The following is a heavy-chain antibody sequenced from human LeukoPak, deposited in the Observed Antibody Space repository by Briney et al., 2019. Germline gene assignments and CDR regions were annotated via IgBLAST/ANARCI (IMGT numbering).Heavy chain of an antibody. Sequence: SETLSLTCAVYGGSFSGYYWSWIRQPPGKGLEWIGEINHSGSTNYNPSLKSRVTISVDTSKNQFSLKLSSVTAADTAVYYCARDPAMTTVTPGAFDIWGQGTMVTVSS. V-gene: IGHV4-34*01. CDR3: ARDPAMTTVTPGAFDI. CDR2: INHSGST. J-gene: IGHJ3*02. D-gene: IGHD4-17*01. CDR1: GGSFSGYY.